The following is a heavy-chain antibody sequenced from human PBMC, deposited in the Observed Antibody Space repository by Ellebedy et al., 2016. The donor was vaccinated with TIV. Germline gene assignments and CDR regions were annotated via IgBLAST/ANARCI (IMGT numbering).Heavy chain of an antibody. D-gene: IGHD5-12*01. CDR1: GFMFDSYA. CDR3: ATALRAGYSGVQDGFDV. Sequence: GESLKISCAASGFMFDSYAMNWVRQAPGKGLEWVSGISGSGGGAFSADSVKGRFTISRDNSKNTVYLQMNSLRPADTAVYFCATALRAGYSGVQDGFDVWGQGTMVTVSS. CDR2: ISGSGGGA. J-gene: IGHJ3*01. V-gene: IGHV3-23*01.